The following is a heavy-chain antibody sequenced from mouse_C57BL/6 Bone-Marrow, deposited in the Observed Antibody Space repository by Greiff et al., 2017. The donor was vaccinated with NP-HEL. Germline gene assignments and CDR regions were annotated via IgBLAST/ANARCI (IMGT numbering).Heavy chain of an antibody. D-gene: IGHD1-1*01. CDR2: IFPGSGST. Sequence: QVQLQQSGPELVKPGASVKISCKASGYTFTDYHINWVKQRPGQGLEWIGWIFPGSGSTYYNEKFKGKATLTVDQSSSTAYMLLSSLTSEDSAVYFCAGLRALNYYAMDYWGQGTSVTVSS. V-gene: IGHV1-75*01. CDR1: GYTFTDYH. CDR3: AGLRALNYYAMDY. J-gene: IGHJ4*01.